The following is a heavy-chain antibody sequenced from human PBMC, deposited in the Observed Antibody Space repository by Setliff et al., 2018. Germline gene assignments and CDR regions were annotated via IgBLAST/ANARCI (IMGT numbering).Heavy chain of an antibody. J-gene: IGHJ5*01. Sequence: SVKVSCKNSGGTFNSFLVSWVRQAPGQGLEWMGGIIPLFGTTKYAQKLQDRITMTADESATTAYMELTSLRSEDTAVYYCARALGGISAAGNNWLDSWGRGTLVTVSS. D-gene: IGHD6-13*01. V-gene: IGHV1-69*13. CDR2: IIPLFGTT. CDR1: GGTFNSFL. CDR3: ARALGGISAAGNNWLDS.